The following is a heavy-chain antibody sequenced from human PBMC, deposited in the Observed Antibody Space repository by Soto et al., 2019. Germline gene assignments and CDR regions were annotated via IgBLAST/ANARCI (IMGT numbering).Heavy chain of an antibody. J-gene: IGHJ4*02. Sequence: ASVKVSCKASGYTFTSYYMHWVRRAPGQGLEWMGIINPSGGSTSYAQKFQGRVTMTRDTSTSTVYMELSSLRSEDTAVYYCARDWPDDSSGYYGAFDYWGQGTLVTVSS. CDR2: INPSGGST. CDR3: ARDWPDDSSGYYGAFDY. V-gene: IGHV1-46*01. CDR1: GYTFTSYY. D-gene: IGHD3-22*01.